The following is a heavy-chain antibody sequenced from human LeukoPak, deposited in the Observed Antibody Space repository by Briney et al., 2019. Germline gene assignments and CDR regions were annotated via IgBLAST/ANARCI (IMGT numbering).Heavy chain of an antibody. CDR1: GGSISSSSYY. J-gene: IGHJ6*02. V-gene: IGHV4-39*07. CDR2: IYYSGST. D-gene: IGHD6-19*01. Sequence: NTSETLSLTCTVSGGSISSSSYYWGWIRQPPGKGLGGIGSIYYSGSTNYNPSLKSRVTISVDTSKNQFSLKLSSVTAADTAVYYCARVSSGYYYYYGMDVWGQGTTVTVSS. CDR3: ARVSSGYYYYYGMDV.